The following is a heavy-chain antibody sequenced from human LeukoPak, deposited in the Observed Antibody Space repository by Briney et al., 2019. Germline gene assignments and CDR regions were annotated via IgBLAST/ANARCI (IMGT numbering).Heavy chain of an antibody. CDR1: GFTFSSYG. V-gene: IGHV3-30*18. J-gene: IGHJ4*02. CDR2: ISYDGSNK. D-gene: IGHD5-12*01. CDR3: AKGRGYSGPVDY. Sequence: GGSLRLSCAASGFTFSSYGMHWVRQAPGKGLEWVAVISYDGSNKYYADSVKGRFTISRDNSKNTLYLQMNSLRAEDTAVYYCAKGRGYSGPVDYWGQGTLVTVSS.